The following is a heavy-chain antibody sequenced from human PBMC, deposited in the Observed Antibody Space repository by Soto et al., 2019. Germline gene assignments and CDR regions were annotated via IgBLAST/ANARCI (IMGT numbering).Heavy chain of an antibody. D-gene: IGHD2-2*01. CDR3: ARVRGYCSSTSCYYYYYYGMDV. V-gene: IGHV4-30-4*01. J-gene: IGHJ6*02. CDR1: GGSISSGDYY. Sequence: PSETLSLTCTVSGGSISSGDYYWSWIRQPPGKGLEWIGYIYYSGSTYYNPSLKSRVTISVDTSKNQFSLKLSSVTAADTAVYYCARVRGYCSSTSCYYYYYYGMDVWGQGTTVTVSS. CDR2: IYYSGST.